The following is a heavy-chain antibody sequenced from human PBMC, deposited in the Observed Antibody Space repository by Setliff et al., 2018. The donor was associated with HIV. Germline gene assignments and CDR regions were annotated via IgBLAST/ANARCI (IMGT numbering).Heavy chain of an antibody. J-gene: IGHJ4*02. V-gene: IGHV4-38-2*01. CDR2: LYQSGAT. Sequence: SETLSLTCAVSGYSIGSAFSWGWIRRPPGKGLEWLGTLYQSGATFYKPSLKSRVTISMDTSKNHFSLTMRSVTAADTAVYFCAGAVPRTGQGTFDCWGQGIQVTVSS. D-gene: IGHD1-1*01. CDR3: AGAVPRTGQGTFDC. CDR1: GYSIGSAFS.